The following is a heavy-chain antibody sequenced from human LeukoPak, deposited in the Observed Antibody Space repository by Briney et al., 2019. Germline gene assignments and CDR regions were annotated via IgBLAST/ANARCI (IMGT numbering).Heavy chain of an antibody. CDR1: GGSFSGYY. Sequence: SETLSLTCAVYGGSFSGYYWSWIRQPPGKGLEWIGEINHSGSTNYNPSLKSRVTISVDTSKNQFSLKLSSVTAADTAVYYCARGQSAWGIAAAGPYNWFDPWGQGTLVTVSS. J-gene: IGHJ5*02. V-gene: IGHV4-34*01. D-gene: IGHD6-13*01. CDR2: INHSGST. CDR3: ARGQSAWGIAAAGPYNWFDP.